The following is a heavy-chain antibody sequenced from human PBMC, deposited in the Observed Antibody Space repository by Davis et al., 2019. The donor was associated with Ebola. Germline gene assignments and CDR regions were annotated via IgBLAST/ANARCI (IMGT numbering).Heavy chain of an antibody. J-gene: IGHJ5*01. Sequence: PGGSLRLSCVASGFTFDDYAMHWVRQVPGKGLEWVSSISWNSDSVGYADFVEGRFTISKDNAKNSLYLQMNSLRPDDTALYYCARDSLRYSAAYGGWLDSWGQGTLVTVSS. CDR1: GFTFDDYA. CDR3: ARDSLRYSAAYGGWLDS. CDR2: ISWNSDSV. D-gene: IGHD5-12*01. V-gene: IGHV3-9*01.